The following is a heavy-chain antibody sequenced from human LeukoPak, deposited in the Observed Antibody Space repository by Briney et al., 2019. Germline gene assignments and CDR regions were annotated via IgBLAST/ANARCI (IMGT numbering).Heavy chain of an antibody. CDR3: ARERVAGTIDY. Sequence: PSETLSLTCTVSGGSVSSGSYYWSWIRQPPGKGLEWIGFLYYSGSTNYNPSLKSRVTISVDTSKNQFSLKLSSVTAADTAMYYCARERVAGTIDYWGQGTLVTVSS. CDR1: GGSVSSGSYY. J-gene: IGHJ4*02. D-gene: IGHD6-19*01. V-gene: IGHV4-61*01. CDR2: LYYSGST.